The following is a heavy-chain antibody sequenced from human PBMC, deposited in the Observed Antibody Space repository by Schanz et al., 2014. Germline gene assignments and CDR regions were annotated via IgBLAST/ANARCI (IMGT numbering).Heavy chain of an antibody. CDR2: INPNTGGT. V-gene: IGHV1-2*04. CDR1: GYPFSDYF. Sequence: QVQLVQSGAEVKKPGPSVKVSCKVSGYPFSDYFIHWVRQAPGQGLEWMGWINPNTGGTNFAQKFQGWVTVTRDTSISTVYMELSRVTYEDAAVYYCARDDRAYYYGMDVWGQGTTXTVSS. J-gene: IGHJ6*02. D-gene: IGHD3-22*01. CDR3: ARDDRAYYYGMDV.